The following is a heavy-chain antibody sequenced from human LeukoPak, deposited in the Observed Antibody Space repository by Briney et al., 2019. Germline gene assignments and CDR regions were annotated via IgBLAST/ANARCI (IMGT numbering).Heavy chain of an antibody. J-gene: IGHJ4*02. V-gene: IGHV3-23*01. Sequence: GGSLRLSCAASGFTFCTYAMSWVRQAPGKGLEWVSAISASGSRTYYSDSVKGRFTISRDSSKSTVSLQMNSLRAEDSALYYCAREVWPGNTGWHLFDYWGQGTLVTVSS. D-gene: IGHD1-14*01. CDR3: AREVWPGNTGWHLFDY. CDR1: GFTFCTYA. CDR2: ISASGSRT.